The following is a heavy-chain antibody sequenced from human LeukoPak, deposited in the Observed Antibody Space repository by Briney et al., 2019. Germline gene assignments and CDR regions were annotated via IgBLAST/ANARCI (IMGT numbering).Heavy chain of an antibody. D-gene: IGHD3-3*01. V-gene: IGHV5-51*01. J-gene: IGHJ4*02. Sequence: GESRKISCKGSGYTFSSYWIGWVRQMPGKGLEWMGIIYPGDSDTRYSPSLQGQVTISVDTSIGTAYLQWSSLKASDTAIYYCARQNDFRLDYWGQGTLVTVSS. CDR2: IYPGDSDT. CDR1: GYTFSSYW. CDR3: ARQNDFRLDY.